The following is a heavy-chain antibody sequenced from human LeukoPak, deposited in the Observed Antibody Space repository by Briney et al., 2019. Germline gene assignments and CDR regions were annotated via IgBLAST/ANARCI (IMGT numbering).Heavy chain of an antibody. V-gene: IGHV3-21*06. J-gene: IGHJ3*02. CDR2: ISISTSYI. D-gene: IGHD4-17*01. CDR3: ARAQMDDYGGNPDVFDI. CDR1: GFSFSTYN. Sequence: GGSLRLSCAASGFSFSTYNMNWVRQAPGKGLEWVSSISISTSYIYYADSVKGRFTISRDNAKNSLYLQMSSLRAGDTAVYYCARAQMDDYGGNPDVFDIWGQGTMVTVSS.